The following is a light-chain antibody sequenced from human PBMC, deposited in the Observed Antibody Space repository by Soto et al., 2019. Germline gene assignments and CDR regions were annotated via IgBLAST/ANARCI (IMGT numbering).Light chain of an antibody. CDR3: QQYYSYLLT. Sequence: IQMTQSPSALSASVGDRVTMTCRASRSISGYLSWYQQKPGKAPNLLIYSASTLYSGVPSRFSGSGSGTDFTLTISCLQSEDFATYYCQQYYSYLLTFGGGTKVDIK. J-gene: IGKJ4*01. CDR2: SAS. V-gene: IGKV1-8*01. CDR1: RSISGY.